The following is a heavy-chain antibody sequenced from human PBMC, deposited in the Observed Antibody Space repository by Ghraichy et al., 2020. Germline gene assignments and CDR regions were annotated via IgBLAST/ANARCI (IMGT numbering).Heavy chain of an antibody. Sequence: SVKVTCKASGGTFSSYAISWVRQAPGQGLEWMGGIIPIFGTANYAQKFQGRVTITADESTSTAYMELSSLRSEDTAVYYCARDGDSSSWSFNWFDPWGQGTLVTVSS. D-gene: IGHD6-13*01. CDR1: GGTFSSYA. J-gene: IGHJ5*02. CDR3: ARDGDSSSWSFNWFDP. V-gene: IGHV1-69*13. CDR2: IIPIFGTA.